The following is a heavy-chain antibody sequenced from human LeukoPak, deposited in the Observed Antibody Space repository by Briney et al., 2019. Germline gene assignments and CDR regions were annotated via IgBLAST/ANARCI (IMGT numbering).Heavy chain of an antibody. D-gene: IGHD3-16*01. J-gene: IGHJ4*02. CDR2: IKQDGSEK. CDR3: ARDHSYDYVWGSYEDY. V-gene: IGHV3-7*01. Sequence: GGSLRLPCAASGFTFSSYWMSWVRQAPGKGLEWVANIKQDGSEKYYVDSVKGRFTISRDNAKNSLYLQMNSLRAEDTAVYYCARDHSYDYVWGSYEDYWGQGTLVTVSS. CDR1: GFTFSSYW.